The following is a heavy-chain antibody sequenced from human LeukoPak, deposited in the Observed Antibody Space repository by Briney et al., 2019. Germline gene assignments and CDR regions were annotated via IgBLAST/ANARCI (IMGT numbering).Heavy chain of an antibody. J-gene: IGHJ3*02. CDR3: ARDAGELDPDAFDI. Sequence: SSETVSLTCSVSGGTISSYYWSWILQPAGKGLEWIGRIYTSGSTNYNPSLKSRVTMSVDTSKNQFSLKLSSVTAADTAVYYCARDAGELDPDAFDIWGQGTMVTVSS. CDR1: GGTISSYY. D-gene: IGHD1-26*01. V-gene: IGHV4-4*07. CDR2: IYTSGST.